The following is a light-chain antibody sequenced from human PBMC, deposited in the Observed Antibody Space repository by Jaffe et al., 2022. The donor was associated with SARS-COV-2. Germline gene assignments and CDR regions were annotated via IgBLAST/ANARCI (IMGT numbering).Light chain of an antibody. CDR3: QQYGSSPYT. CDR2: GAS. CDR1: QSVSSNY. V-gene: IGKV3-20*01. Sequence: EIVLTQSPGTLSLSPGEGATLSCRASQSVSSNYLAWFLQKPGQAPRLLIYGASSRATGIPDRFSGSGSGTDFTLTISRLEPEDFAVYYCQQYGSSPYTFGQGTRLEIK. J-gene: IGKJ2*01.